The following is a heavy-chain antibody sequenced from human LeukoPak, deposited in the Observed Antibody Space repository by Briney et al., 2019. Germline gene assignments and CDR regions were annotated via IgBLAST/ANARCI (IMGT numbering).Heavy chain of an antibody. V-gene: IGHV3-49*04. Sequence: GGSLRLSCTASGFTFGDYAMSWVRQAPGKGLEWVGFIRSKIYGATSEYAASVKGRFNISRDDPISIDYLQLNSLKTEDTDMYYCSREPNVVLMVYSNHAFDIWGQGAMVTVSS. CDR1: GFTFGDYA. CDR2: IRSKIYGATS. J-gene: IGHJ3*02. CDR3: SREPNVVLMVYSNHAFDI. D-gene: IGHD2-8*01.